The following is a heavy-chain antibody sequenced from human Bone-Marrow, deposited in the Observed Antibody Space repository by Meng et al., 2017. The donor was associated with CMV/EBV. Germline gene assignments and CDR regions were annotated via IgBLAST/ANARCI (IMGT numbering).Heavy chain of an antibody. CDR1: GGSISSITYY. CDR2: IYYSGSA. CDR3: AREFRYYDSSDYYFDGFDV. J-gene: IGHJ3*01. D-gene: IGHD3-22*01. V-gene: IGHV4-39*07. Sequence: SETLSLTCTVSGGSISSITYYWGWIRQPPGKGLEWIGSIYYSGSAHYNPSLQSRVTISVDTSKSQFSLKLSSVTAADTAVYYCAREFRYYDSSDYYFDGFDVWGQGTMVTVSS.